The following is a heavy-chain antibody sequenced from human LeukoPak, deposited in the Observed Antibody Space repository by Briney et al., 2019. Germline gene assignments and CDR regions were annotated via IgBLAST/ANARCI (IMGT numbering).Heavy chain of an antibody. Sequence: ASVKVSCKASGYTFTDYYIHWVRQAPGQGLEWMGWVFPYSGKSNLAQKFQGRVAMTSDTSVGTVYTELSRLTSDDTAVYFCARVQGGYNYFDYWGQGTPVTVSS. D-gene: IGHD5-24*01. V-gene: IGHV1-2*02. CDR3: ARVQGGYNYFDY. CDR1: GYTFTDYY. J-gene: IGHJ4*02. CDR2: VFPYSGKS.